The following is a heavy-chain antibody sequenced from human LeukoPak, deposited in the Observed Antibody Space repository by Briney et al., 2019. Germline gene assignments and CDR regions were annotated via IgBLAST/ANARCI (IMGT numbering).Heavy chain of an antibody. CDR2: IIPIFGSA. Sequence: SVKVSYKASGGTFSNFAISWVRQAPGQGLEWMGGIIPIFGSANYAQKFQGRVTITADESTSTAYMELSSLRSEDTAVYYCARPGGAYDILTGYYPYYYYMDVWGKGTTVTVSS. D-gene: IGHD3-9*01. CDR1: GGTFSNFA. CDR3: ARPGGAYDILTGYYPYYYYMDV. V-gene: IGHV1-69*13. J-gene: IGHJ6*03.